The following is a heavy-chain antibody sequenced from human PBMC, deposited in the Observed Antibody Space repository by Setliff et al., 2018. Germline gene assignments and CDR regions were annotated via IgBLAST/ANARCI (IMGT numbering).Heavy chain of an antibody. CDR2: ISAYNDNK. J-gene: IGHJ5*02. D-gene: IGHD4-17*01. CDR3: ARDVPLTTVTKNYFGP. CDR1: GYSFTSYG. Sequence: GASVKVSCKASGYSFTSYGISWVRQAPGQGLEWMGWISAYNDNKNYAQKFQGRVTMTTDTSTNTVFMELRSLRSDDTAMFYCARDVPLTTVTKNYFGPWGQGTLVTVSS. V-gene: IGHV1-18*01.